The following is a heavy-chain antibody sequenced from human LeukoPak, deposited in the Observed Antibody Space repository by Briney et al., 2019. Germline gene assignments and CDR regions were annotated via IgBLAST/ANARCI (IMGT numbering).Heavy chain of an antibody. J-gene: IGHJ2*01. CDR1: GFTFSNYA. V-gene: IGHV3-23*01. D-gene: IGHD6-19*01. Sequence: PGGSLRLSCVASGFTFSNYAITCGREAPGKGLEWVSDICGSGGITYYADSVRGRLTISRDNYLNTLYLQMNSLRAEDTAVYYCAKAVAGYWYFDLWGRGTLLTVSS. CDR2: ICGSGGIT. CDR3: AKAVAGYWYFDL.